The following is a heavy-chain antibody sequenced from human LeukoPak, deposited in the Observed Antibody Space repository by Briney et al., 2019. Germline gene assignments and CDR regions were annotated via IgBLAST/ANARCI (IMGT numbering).Heavy chain of an antibody. CDR2: INPNSGGT. Sequence: ASVKVSCKASGYTFTGYYMHWVRQAPGQGLEWMGWINPNSGGTNYAQKFQGRVTMTRDTSISTAYMELSSLRSEDTAVYYCARGIRLGELSAAFDIWGQGTMVTVSS. CDR3: ARGIRLGELSAAFDI. V-gene: IGHV1-2*02. CDR1: GYTFTGYY. D-gene: IGHD3-16*02. J-gene: IGHJ3*02.